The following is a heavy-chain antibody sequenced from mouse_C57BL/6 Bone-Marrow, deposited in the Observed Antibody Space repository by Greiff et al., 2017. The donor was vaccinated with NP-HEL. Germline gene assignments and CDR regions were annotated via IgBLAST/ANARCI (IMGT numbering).Heavy chain of an antibody. CDR3: ARGIYYYGSSYVSWYFDV. J-gene: IGHJ1*03. D-gene: IGHD1-1*01. CDR2: ISNGGGST. CDR1: GFTFSDYY. Sequence: EVMLVESGGGLVQPGGSLKLSCAASGFTFSDYYMYWVRQTPEKRLEWVAYISNGGGSTYYPDTVKGRFTISRDNAKNTLYLQMSRLKSEDTAMYYCARGIYYYGSSYVSWYFDVWGTGATVTVSS. V-gene: IGHV5-12*01.